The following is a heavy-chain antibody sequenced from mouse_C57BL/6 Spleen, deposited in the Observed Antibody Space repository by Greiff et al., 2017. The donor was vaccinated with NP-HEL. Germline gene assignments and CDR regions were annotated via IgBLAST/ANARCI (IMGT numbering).Heavy chain of an antibody. CDR2: ISSGSSTI. V-gene: IGHV5-17*01. J-gene: IGHJ1*03. CDR1: GFTFSDYG. D-gene: IGHD1-1*01. CDR3: ARGGTTVGWYFDV. Sequence: DVKLVESGGGLVKPGGSLKLSCAASGFTFSDYGMHWVRQAPEKGLEWVAYISSGSSTIYYADTVKGRFTISRDNAKNTLFLQMTSLRSEDTAMYYCARGGTTVGWYFDVWGTGTTVTVSS.